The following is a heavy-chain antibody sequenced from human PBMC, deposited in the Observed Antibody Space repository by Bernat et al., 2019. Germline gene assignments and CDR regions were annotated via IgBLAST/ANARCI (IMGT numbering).Heavy chain of an antibody. J-gene: IGHJ4*02. CDR2: IYYSGST. CDR3: ASGVANVYYDFWSGLHPPFDY. V-gene: IGHV4-31*03. D-gene: IGHD3-3*01. Sequence: QVQLQESGPGLVKPSQTLSLTCTVSGGSISSGGYYWSWIRQHPGKGLEWIGYIYYSGSTYYNPSLKSRVTISVDTSKNQFSLKLSSVTAADTAVYYCASGVANVYYDFWSGLHPPFDYWGQGTLVTVSS. CDR1: GGSISSGGYY.